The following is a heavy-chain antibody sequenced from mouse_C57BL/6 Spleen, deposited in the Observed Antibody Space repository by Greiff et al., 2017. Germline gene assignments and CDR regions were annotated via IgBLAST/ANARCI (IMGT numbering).Heavy chain of an antibody. CDR3: APGLRQYFDY. CDR2: IYPGDGDT. Sequence: QVQLQQSGPELVKPGASVKISCKASGYAFSSSWMNWVKQRPGKGLEWIGRIYPGDGDTNYNGKFKGKATLTADKSSSTAYMQLSSLTSEDSAVYFCAPGLRQYFDYWGQGTTLTVSS. V-gene: IGHV1-82*01. D-gene: IGHD2-2*01. J-gene: IGHJ2*01. CDR1: GYAFSSSW.